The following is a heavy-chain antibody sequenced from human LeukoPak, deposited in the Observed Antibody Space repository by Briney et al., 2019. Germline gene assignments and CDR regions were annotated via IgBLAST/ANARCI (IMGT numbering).Heavy chain of an antibody. J-gene: IGHJ4*02. D-gene: IGHD5-12*01. V-gene: IGHV3-43*02. CDR1: GFTFDDYA. CDR2: ISGDGSIT. CDR3: AKDNWVATRGHYGFDY. Sequence: PGGSLRLSCAASGFTFDDYAMHWVRQPPGKGLECVSLISGDGSITYYADSVKGRFTISRDNSKNSLFLQMNSLRTEDTALYYCAKDNWVATRGHYGFDYRGQGTLVTVSS.